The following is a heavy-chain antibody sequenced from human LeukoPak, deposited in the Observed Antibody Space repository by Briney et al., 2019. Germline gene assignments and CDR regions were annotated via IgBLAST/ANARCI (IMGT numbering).Heavy chain of an antibody. J-gene: IGHJ4*02. CDR2: INSDGSNT. CDR3: SRPTRCSGGTCYSEFDY. CDR1: GLTFSSYW. D-gene: IGHD2-15*01. V-gene: IGHV3-74*01. Sequence: GGSLRLSCAASGLTFSSYWMHWVRQAPGKGLVWVSLINSDGSNTNYADSVKGRFTISRDNAKNTLYLQMNSLRAEDAAVYFYSRPTRCSGGTCYSEFDYWGQGTLVTVSS.